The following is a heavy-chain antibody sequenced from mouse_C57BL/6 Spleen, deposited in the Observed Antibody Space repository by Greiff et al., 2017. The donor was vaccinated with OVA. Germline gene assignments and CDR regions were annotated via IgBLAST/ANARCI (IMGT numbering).Heavy chain of an antibody. CDR1: GYTFTDYY. CDR3: AREDPYYFDY. CDR2: IYPGSGNT. V-gene: IGHV1-76*01. Sequence: VQLQQSGAELVRPGASVKLSCKASGYTFTDYYINWVKQRPGQGLEWIARIYPGSGNTYYNEKFKGKATLTAEKSSSTASMQLSSLTSEDAAVYFCAREDPYYFDYWGQGTTLTVSA. J-gene: IGHJ2*01.